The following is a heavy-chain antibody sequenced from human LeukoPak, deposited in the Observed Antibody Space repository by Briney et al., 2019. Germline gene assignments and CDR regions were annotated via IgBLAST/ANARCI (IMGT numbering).Heavy chain of an antibody. CDR2: ISSNGGST. CDR3: ARSIAVAAFDY. D-gene: IGHD6-19*01. Sequence: GGSLRLSCAASGFTFSSYAMHWVRQAPGKGLEYVSAISSNGGSTYYANSVKGRFTISRDNSKNTLYLQMGSLRAEDMAVYYCARSIAVAAFDYWGQGTLVTVSS. CDR1: GFTFSSYA. J-gene: IGHJ4*02. V-gene: IGHV3-64*01.